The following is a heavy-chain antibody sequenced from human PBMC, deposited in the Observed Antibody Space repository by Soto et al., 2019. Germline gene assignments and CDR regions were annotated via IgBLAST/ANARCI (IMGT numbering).Heavy chain of an antibody. V-gene: IGHV3-74*01. Sequence: GGSLRLSCVASGFTFDSHWMHWVRQAPGEGLVWVSRIKTDGYAAAYADSVKGRFTISRDNTKNTVYLQMNSLRAEDTAVYFCVRESGVAADCWGQGTLVTVSS. D-gene: IGHD6-19*01. CDR1: GFTFDSHW. CDR3: VRESGVAADC. CDR2: IKTDGYAA. J-gene: IGHJ4*02.